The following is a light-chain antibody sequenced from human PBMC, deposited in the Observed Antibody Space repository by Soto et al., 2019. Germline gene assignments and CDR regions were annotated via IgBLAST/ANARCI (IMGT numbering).Light chain of an antibody. V-gene: IGKV3-20*01. J-gene: IGKJ2*01. CDR1: QSVSSTY. CDR2: GAS. CDR3: QHYGSSSYT. Sequence: DIVLTQSPGTLSLSPGERATLSCRVSQSVSSTYLAWYQHKPGQAPRILIFGASNRATGIPDRFSGSGSGTDFTLTLSRLEPEDCAVYYCQHYGSSSYTFGQGTKLEIK.